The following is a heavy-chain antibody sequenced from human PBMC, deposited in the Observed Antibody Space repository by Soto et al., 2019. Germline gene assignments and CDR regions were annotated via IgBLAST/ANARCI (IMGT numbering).Heavy chain of an antibody. D-gene: IGHD2-21*02. Sequence: PSETLSLTCAVYGGSFSGYYWSWIRQPPGKGLEWIGEINHSGSTNYNPSLKSRVTISVDTSKNQFSLKLSSVTAADTAVYYCARVLVGCGGDYSCRDAFDIWGQGTMVTVSS. CDR2: INHSGST. CDR3: ARVLVGCGGDYSCRDAFDI. J-gene: IGHJ3*02. V-gene: IGHV4-34*01. CDR1: GGSFSGYY.